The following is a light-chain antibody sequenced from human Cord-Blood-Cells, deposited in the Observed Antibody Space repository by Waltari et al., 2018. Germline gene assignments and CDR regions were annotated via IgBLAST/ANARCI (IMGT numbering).Light chain of an antibody. CDR2: WAS. Sequence: DIVMTQSPDSLAVSLGERATINCTSSKSVLYSSNNKNYLAWYQQKPGQPPKLLIYWASTREAGVPDRVSGSGSGTDFTLTIISLQAEDVAVYYCQQYYSTPTFGQGTKLEIK. CDR3: QQYYSTPT. J-gene: IGKJ2*01. V-gene: IGKV4-1*01. CDR1: KSVLYSSNNKNY.